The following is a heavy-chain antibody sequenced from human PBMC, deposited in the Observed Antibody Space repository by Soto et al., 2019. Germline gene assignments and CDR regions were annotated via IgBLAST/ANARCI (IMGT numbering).Heavy chain of an antibody. CDR1: GFTFGDYA. V-gene: IGHV3-49*03. Sequence: ALRLSCTASGFTFGDYAMSWFRQAPGKGLDWVGFIRSKAYGGTTEYAASVKGRFTVSRDDSKSIAYLQMNSLKTEDTAVYYCTSVGWLRLGYYYYGMDVWGQGTTVTVSS. D-gene: IGHD5-12*01. CDR3: TSVGWLRLGYYYYGMDV. J-gene: IGHJ6*02. CDR2: IRSKAYGGTT.